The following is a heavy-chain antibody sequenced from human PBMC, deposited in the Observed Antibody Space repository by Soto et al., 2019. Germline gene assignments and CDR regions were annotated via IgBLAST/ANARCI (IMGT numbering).Heavy chain of an antibody. CDR2: IWYDGSNK. J-gene: IGHJ4*02. V-gene: IGHV3-33*01. CDR3: VRSNYGDYGYYFDY. D-gene: IGHD4-17*01. CDR1: GFTFSSYG. Sequence: GGSLRLSCAASGFTFSSYGMHWVRQAPGKGLEWGAVIWYDGSNKYYADSVKGRFTVSRDNSKNTLHLQMTTLRAEDTAVYYCVRSNYGDYGYYFDYWGQGTQVTVSS.